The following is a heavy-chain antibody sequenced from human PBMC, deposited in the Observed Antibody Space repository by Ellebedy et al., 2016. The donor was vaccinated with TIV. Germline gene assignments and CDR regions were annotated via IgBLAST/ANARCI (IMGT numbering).Heavy chain of an antibody. V-gene: IGHV1-69*04. D-gene: IGHD3-10*01. Sequence: SVKVSCKASGYTFTRYGFSWVRQAPGQGLEWMGRIIPILGLANYAQKFQGRVTITADKSTSTAYIELSSLRSEDTAVYYCARSPLTMIRGVPSGWFDPWGQGTLVTVSS. J-gene: IGHJ5*02. CDR1: GYTFTRYG. CDR2: IIPILGLA. CDR3: ARSPLTMIRGVPSGWFDP.